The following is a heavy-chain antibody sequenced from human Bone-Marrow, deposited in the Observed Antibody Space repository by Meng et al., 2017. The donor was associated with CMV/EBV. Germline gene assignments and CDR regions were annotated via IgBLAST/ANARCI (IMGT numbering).Heavy chain of an antibody. D-gene: IGHD3-22*01. CDR2: ISGSGGST. CDR1: GFTFSSYA. CDR3: AKSGTYYYDSSGYLFDY. V-gene: IGHV3-23*01. Sequence: GESLKISCAASGFTFSSYAMSWVRQAPGKGLEWVSAISGSGGSTYYADSVKGRFTISRDNSKNTLYLQMNSLRAEDTAVYYCAKSGTYYYDSSGYLFDYWGQGTRVTGSS. J-gene: IGHJ4*02.